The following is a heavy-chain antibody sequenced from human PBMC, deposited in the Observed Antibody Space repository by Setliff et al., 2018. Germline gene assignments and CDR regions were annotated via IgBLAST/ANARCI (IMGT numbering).Heavy chain of an antibody. CDR2: INPNSGGT. Sequence: VASVKVSCKASGYTFTGYYMHWVRQAPGQGLEWMGWINPNSGGTNYAQKFQGRVTMTRDTSISTAYMELSRLRSDDTAVYYCARARCSGGSCPPFDYWGQGTLVTVSS. D-gene: IGHD2-15*01. V-gene: IGHV1-2*02. J-gene: IGHJ4*02. CDR1: GYTFTGYY. CDR3: ARARCSGGSCPPFDY.